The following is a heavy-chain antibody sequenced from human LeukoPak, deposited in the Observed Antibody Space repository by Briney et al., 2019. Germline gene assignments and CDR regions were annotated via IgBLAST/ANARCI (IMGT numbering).Heavy chain of an antibody. D-gene: IGHD2-2*01. CDR3: ARVVVPAAMGVYFDY. J-gene: IGHJ4*02. CDR2: INHSGST. Sequence: SETLSLTCAVYGGSFSGYYWSWIRQPPGKGLEWIGEINHSGSTNYNPSLKSRVTISVDTSKNQFSLKLSSVTAADTAVYYCARVVVPAAMGVYFDYWGRGTLVTVSS. CDR1: GGSFSGYY. V-gene: IGHV4-34*01.